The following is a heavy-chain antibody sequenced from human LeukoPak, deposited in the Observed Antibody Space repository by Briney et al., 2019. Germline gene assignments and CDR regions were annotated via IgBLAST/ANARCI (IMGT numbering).Heavy chain of an antibody. CDR3: ARHVLDSWYYFDY. J-gene: IGHJ4*02. CDR2: IYYSGST. Sequence: PSETLSLTCTVSGGSISSSNYSWGWIRQPPGKGLEWIGTIYYSGSTYYNPSLKSRVTISVDTSKNQFSLKLSSVTAADTAVYYCARHVLDSWYYFDYWGQGTLVTVSS. CDR1: GGSISSSNYS. D-gene: IGHD6-13*01. V-gene: IGHV4-39*01.